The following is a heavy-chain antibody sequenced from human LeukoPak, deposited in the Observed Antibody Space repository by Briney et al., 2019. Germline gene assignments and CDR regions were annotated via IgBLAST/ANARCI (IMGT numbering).Heavy chain of an antibody. CDR3: AKKVRGPSHPLDF. Sequence: GASVKVSCKASGYTFTGYARHWVRQAPGQGLEWMGWINPEKRDTGYAHKFQGRVTMTSDTSISTAYMELSSLRSDDTAVYYCAKKVRGPSHPLDFWGQGTLVTGSS. J-gene: IGHJ4*02. V-gene: IGHV1-2*02. D-gene: IGHD5-12*01. CDR1: GYTFTGYA. CDR2: INPEKRDT.